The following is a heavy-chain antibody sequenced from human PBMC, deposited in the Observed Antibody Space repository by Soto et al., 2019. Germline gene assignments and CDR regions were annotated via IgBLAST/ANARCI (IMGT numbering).Heavy chain of an antibody. Sequence: QVQLQESGPGLEKASETLSLTCTVSGGSMSGYYWSWIRQPPGKGLEWIGFIYDSGTTNYNPSLKSRGTISIDTSKNQFSLTLTSVTATDTAVYYCARVSHIVVVPAIRGAFDIWGPGTMITVSS. CDR3: ARVSHIVVVPAIRGAFDI. CDR1: GGSMSGYY. V-gene: IGHV4-59*01. D-gene: IGHD2-21*02. CDR2: IYDSGTT. J-gene: IGHJ3*02.